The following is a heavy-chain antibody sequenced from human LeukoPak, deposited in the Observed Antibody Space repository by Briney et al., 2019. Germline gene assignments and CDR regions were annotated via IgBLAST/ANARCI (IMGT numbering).Heavy chain of an antibody. Sequence: PGGFLRLSCAASGFTFSDYYMSWIRQAPGKGLEWVSYISSSSSYTNYADSVKGRFTISRDNAKNSLYLQMNSLRAEDTAVYYCARDRDSSSWYGGVWFDPWGQGTLVTVSS. V-gene: IGHV3-11*06. CDR1: GFTFSDYY. CDR3: ARDRDSSSWYGGVWFDP. D-gene: IGHD6-13*01. CDR2: ISSSSSYT. J-gene: IGHJ5*02.